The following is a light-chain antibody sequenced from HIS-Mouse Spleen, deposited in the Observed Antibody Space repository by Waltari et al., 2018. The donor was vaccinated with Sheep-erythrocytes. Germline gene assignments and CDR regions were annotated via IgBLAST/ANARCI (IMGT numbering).Light chain of an antibody. J-gene: IGKJ4*01. CDR1: QSGLYSSNNKNY. CDR3: QQYYSTLT. Sequence: DIVMTQSPDSLAVSLGERATINCKSSQSGLYSSNNKNYLAWYQKKPGQPPKLLIYWASTRESGVPDRFSGSGSGTDFTLTISSLQAEDVAVYYCQQYYSTLTFGGGTKVEIK. CDR2: WAS. V-gene: IGKV4-1*01.